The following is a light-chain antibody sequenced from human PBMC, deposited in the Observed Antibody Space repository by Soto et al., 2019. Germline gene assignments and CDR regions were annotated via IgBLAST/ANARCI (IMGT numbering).Light chain of an antibody. V-gene: IGLV2-14*03. CDR3: SAYTTSIALYV. Sequence: PASVSGSPANSITISCTETSRDVGEYKYFSWYQQHPGTAPKLIIYDVSNRPSGVSNRFSGSKSGSKASLTISGLQAEDEADHYCSAYTTSIALYVFGAGTRVTVL. CDR2: DVS. CDR1: SRDVGEYKY. J-gene: IGLJ1*01.